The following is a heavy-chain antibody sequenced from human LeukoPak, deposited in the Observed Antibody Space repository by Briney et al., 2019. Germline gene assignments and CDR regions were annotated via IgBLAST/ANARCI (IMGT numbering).Heavy chain of an antibody. CDR1: GGSFSGYY. J-gene: IGHJ4*02. D-gene: IGHD6-19*01. V-gene: IGHV4-34*01. CDR2: INHSGST. CDR3: ARRYSSGWYQAFDY. Sequence: SETLSLTCAVYGGSFSGYYWSWIRQPPGKGLEWIGEINHSGSTNYSPSLKSRVTISVDTSKNQFSLKLSSVTAADTAVYYCARRYSSGWYQAFDYWGQGTLVTVSS.